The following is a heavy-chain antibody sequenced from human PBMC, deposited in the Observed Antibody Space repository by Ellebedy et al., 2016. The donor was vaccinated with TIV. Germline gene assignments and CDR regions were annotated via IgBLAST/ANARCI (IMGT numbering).Heavy chain of an antibody. CDR1: GYTFTSYA. J-gene: IGHJ5*02. CDR3: ARGRGFGVSNWFDP. D-gene: IGHD3-10*01. Sequence: ASVKVSXXASGYTFTSYAMHWVRQAPGQRLEWMGWINAGNGNTKYSQKFQGRVTITRDTSASTAYMELSSLRSEDTAVYYCARGRGFGVSNWFDPWGQGTLVTVSS. V-gene: IGHV1-3*01. CDR2: INAGNGNT.